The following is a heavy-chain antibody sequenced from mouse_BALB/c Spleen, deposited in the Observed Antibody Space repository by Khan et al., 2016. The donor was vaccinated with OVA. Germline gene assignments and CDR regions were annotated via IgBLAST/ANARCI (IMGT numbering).Heavy chain of an antibody. V-gene: IGHV1-7*01. CDR1: GYTFTTYW. CDR3: TRDRSDY. CDR2: INPTSGYT. J-gene: IGHJ2*01. Sequence: QVHVKQSGAELAKPGASVKMSCKASGYTFTTYWMHWVKQRPGQGLEWIGYINPTSGYTDYNEKFKDRATLSADKSSSTAYMQLSSLTYEDSAVYYCTRDRSDYRGQGTTLTVSS.